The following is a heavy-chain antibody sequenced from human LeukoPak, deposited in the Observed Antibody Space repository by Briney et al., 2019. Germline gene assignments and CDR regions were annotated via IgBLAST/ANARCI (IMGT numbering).Heavy chain of an antibody. J-gene: IGHJ4*02. CDR3: ARDPPKEGYPY. D-gene: IGHD1-1*01. CDR1: GFTFSSYV. V-gene: IGHV3-23*01. CDR2: ISGRGGST. Sequence: GGSLRLSCAASGFTFSSYVMSWVRQAPGKGLEWVSAISGRGGSTYYADSVKGRFTISRDNSKNTLYLQMNSLRAEDTAVYYCARDPPKEGYPYWGQGTLVTVSS.